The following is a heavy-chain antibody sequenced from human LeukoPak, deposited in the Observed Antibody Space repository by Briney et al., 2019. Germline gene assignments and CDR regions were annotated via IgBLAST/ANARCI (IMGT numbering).Heavy chain of an antibody. CDR2: IFHTGST. J-gene: IGHJ4*02. CDR3: ARHLYRGVTEY. CDR1: GYSISDGTYY. V-gene: IGHV4-39*01. D-gene: IGHD3-10*01. Sequence: SETPSLTCSVSGYSISDGTYYWGWIRQPPGKGLEWIGSIFHTGSTLYNPPLRSRVTMSVDTSKNQFSLQLSSVTAADTAVFYCARHLYRGVTEYWGQGTLVTVSS.